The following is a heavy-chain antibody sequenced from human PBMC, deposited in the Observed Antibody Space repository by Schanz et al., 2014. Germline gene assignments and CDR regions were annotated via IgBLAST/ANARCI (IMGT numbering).Heavy chain of an antibody. D-gene: IGHD3-16*01. Sequence: EVQLVESGGGLVKPGGSLRLSCAASGFSVSHSYMTWVRQSPGKGLEWVARIKNTFNSYTTEYAASVKGRFSISRDDSKSSLYLQMNSLKTEDTAVYFCARAAYSHGLDVWGRGTTVTVSS. V-gene: IGHV3-72*01. J-gene: IGHJ6*02. CDR2: IKNTFNSYTT. CDR3: ARAAYSHGLDV. CDR1: GFSVSHSY.